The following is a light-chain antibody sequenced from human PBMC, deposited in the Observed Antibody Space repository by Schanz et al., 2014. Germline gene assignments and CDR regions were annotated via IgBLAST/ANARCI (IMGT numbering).Light chain of an antibody. Sequence: DIRLTQSPSSLSASVGDRVTITCRASQNINIYVNWYQHQPGRAPKLLIYTASNLQSGVPSRFSGSGSGTDFTLTISSLQPEDFATYYCQQFHTYPLTFGQGTRLDIK. V-gene: IGKV1-39*01. CDR3: QQFHTYPLT. CDR2: TAS. CDR1: QNINIY. J-gene: IGKJ5*01.